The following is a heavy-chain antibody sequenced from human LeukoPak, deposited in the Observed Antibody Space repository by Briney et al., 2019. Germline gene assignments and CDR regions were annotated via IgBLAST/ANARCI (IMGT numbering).Heavy chain of an antibody. CDR1: GFTFSSYS. CDR2: ISSSSSYI. D-gene: IGHD5-18*01. V-gene: IGHV3-21*01. CDR3: ASWDAGPYSYGPTSFDY. J-gene: IGHJ4*02. Sequence: AGGSLRLSCAASGFTFSSYSMNWVRQAPGKGLEWVSSISSSSSYIYYADSVKGRFTISRDNAKNSLYLQMYSLRAEDTAVYYCASWDAGPYSYGPTSFDYWGQGTLVTVSS.